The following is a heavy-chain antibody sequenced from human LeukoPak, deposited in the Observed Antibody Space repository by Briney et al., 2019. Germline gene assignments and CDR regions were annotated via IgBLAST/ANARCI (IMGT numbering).Heavy chain of an antibody. D-gene: IGHD6-13*01. CDR2: INPNSGGT. J-gene: IGHJ4*02. CDR1: GYTFTGYY. Sequence: RASVKVSCKASGYTFTGYYVHWVRQAPGQGLEWMGWINPNSGGTNYAQKFQGRVTMTRDTSISTAYMELSRLRSDDTAVYYCAKLAAADLLGGYWGQGTLVTVSS. V-gene: IGHV1-2*02. CDR3: AKLAAADLLGGY.